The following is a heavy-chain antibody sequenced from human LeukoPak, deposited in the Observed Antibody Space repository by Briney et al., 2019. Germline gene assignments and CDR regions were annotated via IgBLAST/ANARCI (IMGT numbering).Heavy chain of an antibody. D-gene: IGHD3-22*01. CDR1: GFTFSSYA. V-gene: IGHV3-23*01. CDR3: AKDLFPPVERDNDSSVSPYDY. CDR2: ISGSGGST. J-gene: IGHJ4*02. Sequence: GGSLRLSCAASGFTFSSYAMSWVRQAPGKGLEWVSAISGSGGSTYYADSVKGRFTISRDNSKNTLYLQMNSLRAEDTAVYYCAKDLFPPVERDNDSSVSPYDYWGQGTLVTVSS.